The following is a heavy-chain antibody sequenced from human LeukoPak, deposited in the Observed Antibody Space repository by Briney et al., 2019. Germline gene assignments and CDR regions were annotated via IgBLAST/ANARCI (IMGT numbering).Heavy chain of an antibody. CDR3: ARDCSSTSCLAY. D-gene: IGHD2-2*01. Sequence: SCKASGYTFTSYYMHWVRQAPGKGLEWVAVIWYDGSNKYYADSVKGRFTISRDNSKNTLYLQMNSLRAEDTAVYYCARDCSSTSCLAYWGQGTLVTVSS. CDR2: IWYDGSNK. CDR1: GYTFTSYY. V-gene: IGHV3-33*01. J-gene: IGHJ4*02.